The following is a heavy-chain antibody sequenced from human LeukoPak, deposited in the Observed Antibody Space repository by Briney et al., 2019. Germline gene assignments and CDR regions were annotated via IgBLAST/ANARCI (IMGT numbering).Heavy chain of an antibody. CDR3: ARAFGPYYYDSSDWFDP. CDR1: GYTFTGYY. D-gene: IGHD3-22*01. CDR2: INPNSGGT. V-gene: IGHV1-2*06. Sequence: ASVKVSCKASGYTFTGYYMHWVRQAPGQGLEWMGRINPNSGGTNYAQKFQGRVTMTRDTSISTAYMELSRLRSDDTAVYCCARAFGPYYYDSSDWFDPWGQGTLVTVSS. J-gene: IGHJ5*02.